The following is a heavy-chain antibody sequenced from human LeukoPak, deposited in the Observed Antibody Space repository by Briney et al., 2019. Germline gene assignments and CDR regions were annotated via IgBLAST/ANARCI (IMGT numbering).Heavy chain of an antibody. J-gene: IGHJ5*02. D-gene: IGHD6-6*01. V-gene: IGHV5-51*01. CDR1: DTRITRYR. CDR3: ARLSSIAARAPPLGFDP. Sequence: GAAMEISWEGSDTRITRYRNGGGRQMGGKGLERRGIVYDGDSETRYSPSFQGQVTISAHKSISTAYLQWSSLKASDTAMYYCARLSSIAARAPPLGFDPWGQGTLVTVSS. CDR2: VYDGDSET.